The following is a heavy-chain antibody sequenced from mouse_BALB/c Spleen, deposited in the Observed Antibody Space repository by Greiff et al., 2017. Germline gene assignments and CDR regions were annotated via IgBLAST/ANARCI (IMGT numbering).Heavy chain of an antibody. CDR1: GFTFSSFG. CDR2: ISSGGSTT. D-gene: IGHD3-1*01. V-gene: IGHV5-17*02. CDR3: ARDRAYALDY. J-gene: IGHJ4*01. Sequence: EVQLVESGGGLVQPGGSRKLSCAASGFTFSSFGMSWVRQAPEKGLEWVAYISSGGSTTYYADTVKGRFTISRDNPKNTLYLQMTSLRSEDTAMYYCARDRAYALDYWGQGTSVTVSS.